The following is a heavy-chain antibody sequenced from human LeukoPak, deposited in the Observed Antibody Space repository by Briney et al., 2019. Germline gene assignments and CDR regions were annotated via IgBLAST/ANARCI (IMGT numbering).Heavy chain of an antibody. Sequence: GGSLRLSCVASGFTFTRYGMHWVRQAPGKGLEGVAVSWFAGDTKYYADSVKGRFTISRDNSKNTVYLQLNSLRADDAAIYYCAKDTDDYLLDWGQGTLVTVSS. CDR3: AKDTDDYLLD. CDR1: GFTFTRYG. V-gene: IGHV3-30*02. D-gene: IGHD5-12*01. J-gene: IGHJ4*02. CDR2: SWFAGDTK.